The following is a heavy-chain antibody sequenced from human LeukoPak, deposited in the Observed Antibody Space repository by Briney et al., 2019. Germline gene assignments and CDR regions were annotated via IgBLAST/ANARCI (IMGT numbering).Heavy chain of an antibody. CDR2: VYYTGTT. CDR3: MSWGFDTLTGHGLDY. J-gene: IGHJ4*02. V-gene: IGHV4-59*11. D-gene: IGHD3-9*01. CDR1: GGSIRNHY. Sequence: PSETLSLTCTVSGGSIRNHYWTWIRQPPGKGLEWIAYVYYTGTTYFNPSLKSRVTISVDTSKNQFSLKLSSVTAAGTAIYYCMSWGFDTLTGHGLDYWGQGALVTVSP.